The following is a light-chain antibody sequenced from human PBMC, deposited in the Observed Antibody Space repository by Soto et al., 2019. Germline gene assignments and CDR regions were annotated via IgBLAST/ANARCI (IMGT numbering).Light chain of an antibody. V-gene: IGKV1-5*01. CDR3: QQYNSYWT. CDR1: QSVRSW. CDR2: DAS. Sequence: DIQMTQSPATLSASVGDRVTITFRASQSVRSWLAWYQQKPGTAPKLLIFDASRLESGVPSRFSGSASGTEFTLTISSLQPDDFATYYCQQYNSYWTFGQGTKVDIK. J-gene: IGKJ1*01.